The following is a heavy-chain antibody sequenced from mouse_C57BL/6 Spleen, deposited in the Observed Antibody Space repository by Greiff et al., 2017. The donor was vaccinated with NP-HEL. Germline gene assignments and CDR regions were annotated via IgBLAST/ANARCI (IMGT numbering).Heavy chain of an antibody. CDR1: GYTFTSYG. CDR3: AREDYDYDGWFAY. J-gene: IGHJ3*01. D-gene: IGHD2-4*01. Sequence: LVESGAELARPGASVKLPCKASGYTFTSYGISWVKQRTGQGLEWIGEIYPRSGNTYYNEKFKGKATLTADKSSSTAYMELRSLTSEDSAVYFCAREDYDYDGWFAYWGQGTLVTVSA. CDR2: IYPRSGNT. V-gene: IGHV1-81*01.